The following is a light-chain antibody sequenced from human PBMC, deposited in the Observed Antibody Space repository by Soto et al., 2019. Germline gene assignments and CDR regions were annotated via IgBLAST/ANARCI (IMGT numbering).Light chain of an antibody. J-gene: IGKJ2*01. CDR3: QQRRNWPPMYT. CDR1: QSVSSN. Sequence: EIVLTQSPATLSLSPGERATLSCRASQSVSSNFAWYQQKPGQAPRLLIYDVSNRATGIPARFSGSGSGTDFTLTISSLEAEDFAVYYCQQRRNWPPMYTFGQGTKLEIK. CDR2: DVS. V-gene: IGKV3-11*01.